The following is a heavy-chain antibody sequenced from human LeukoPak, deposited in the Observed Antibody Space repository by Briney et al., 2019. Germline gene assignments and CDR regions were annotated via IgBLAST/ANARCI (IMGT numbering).Heavy chain of an antibody. J-gene: IGHJ4*02. D-gene: IGHD5-18*01. Sequence: ASVKVSCKASGYTFTSYGISWVRQAPGQGLEWMGWINPNSGGTNYAQKFQGRVTMTGDTSISTAYMELSRLRSDDTAVYYCARGHTSMVYTDYWGQGTLVTVSS. CDR3: ARGHTSMVYTDY. CDR2: INPNSGGT. V-gene: IGHV1-2*02. CDR1: GYTFTSYG.